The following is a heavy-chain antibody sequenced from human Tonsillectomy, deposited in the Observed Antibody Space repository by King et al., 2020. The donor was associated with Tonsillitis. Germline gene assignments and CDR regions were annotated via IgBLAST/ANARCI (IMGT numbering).Heavy chain of an antibody. Sequence: QLQESGPGLVKPSQTLSLTCPVSGGSISDSHYFWSWIRQHPGKGLEWIGYIYYSGNTYYNPSLKSRLTISVDTSKNKFSLKLSSLTAADTAVYYCARERDYCSTTSCYFMDYWGQGTLVTVSS. CDR3: ARERDYCSTTSCYFMDY. J-gene: IGHJ4*02. CDR1: GGSISDSHYF. CDR2: IYYSGNT. D-gene: IGHD2-2*01. V-gene: IGHV4-31*03.